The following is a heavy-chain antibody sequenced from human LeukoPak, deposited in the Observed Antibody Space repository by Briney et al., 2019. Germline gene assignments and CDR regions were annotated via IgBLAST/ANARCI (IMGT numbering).Heavy chain of an antibody. J-gene: IGHJ4*02. CDR3: AREYYYDSSGDYPFDY. CDR2: ISYDGNNK. Sequence: GGPLRLSCAASGFTFSSYAMHWVRQAPGKGLEWVAVISYDGNNKFYGDSVKGRFTISRDNSKNTLYLQMNSLRAEDTAVYYCAREYYYDSSGDYPFDYWGQGTLVSVSS. D-gene: IGHD3-22*01. V-gene: IGHV3-30-3*01. CDR1: GFTFSSYA.